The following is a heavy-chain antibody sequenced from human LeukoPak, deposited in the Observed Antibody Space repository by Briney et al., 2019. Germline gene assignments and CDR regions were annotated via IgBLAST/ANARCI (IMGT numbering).Heavy chain of an antibody. J-gene: IGHJ4*02. Sequence: PSETLSLTCAVYGGSFSGYYWSWIRQPPGKGLEWIGEINHSGSTNYNPSLKSRVTISVDTSKSQFSLKLSSVTAADTAVYYCARGLGSSSGYSLDYWGQGTLVTVSS. CDR3: ARGLGSSSGYSLDY. CDR2: INHSGST. CDR1: GGSFSGYY. V-gene: IGHV4-34*01. D-gene: IGHD3-22*01.